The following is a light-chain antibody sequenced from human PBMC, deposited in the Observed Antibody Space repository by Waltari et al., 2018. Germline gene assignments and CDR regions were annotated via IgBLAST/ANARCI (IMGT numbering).Light chain of an antibody. CDR3: HSRDASGVGGS. V-gene: IGLV3-19*01. CDR2: DKN. CDR1: SLRSYY. Sequence: SSELTQDPAVSVAMGQTVRITCQGESLRSYYASWYQQRPGQAPRLVMYDKNNRPSGVPDRFSGSTSHNTASLTITGAQAEDEASYYCHSRDASGVGGSFGGGTKLTVL. J-gene: IGLJ2*01.